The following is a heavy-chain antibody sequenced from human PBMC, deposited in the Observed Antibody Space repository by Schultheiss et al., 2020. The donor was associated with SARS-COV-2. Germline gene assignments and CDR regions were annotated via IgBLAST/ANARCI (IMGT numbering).Heavy chain of an antibody. CDR1: GGSVSSGSYY. V-gene: IGHV4-61*01. CDR3: ARVGLLWFGEPGQFDP. CDR2: IYYSGST. D-gene: IGHD3-10*01. Sequence: SETLSLTCTVSGGSVSSGSYYWSWIRQPPGKGLEWIGYIYYSGSTYYNPSLKSRVTISVDTSKNQFSLKLSSVTAADTAVYYCARVGLLWFGEPGQFDPWGQGTLVTVSS. J-gene: IGHJ5*02.